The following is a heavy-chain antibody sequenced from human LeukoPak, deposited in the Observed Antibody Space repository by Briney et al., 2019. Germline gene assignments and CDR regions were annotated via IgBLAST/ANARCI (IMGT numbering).Heavy chain of an antibody. J-gene: IGHJ4*02. CDR1: GFTFRSCA. CDR2: ITYNSGTI. D-gene: IGHD5-18*01. CDR3: ARDSGYSYADDY. Sequence: HAGGSLRLSCAASGFTFRSCAMQWVRQAPGKGLEWVSYITYNSGTIFYADSVKGRFTISRDNAKDSLYLQMSSLRDEDTAVYYCARDSGYSYADDYWGQGTLVTVSS. V-gene: IGHV3-48*02.